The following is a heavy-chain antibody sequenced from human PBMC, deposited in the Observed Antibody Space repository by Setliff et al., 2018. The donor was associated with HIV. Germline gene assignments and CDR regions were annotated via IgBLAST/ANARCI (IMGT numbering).Heavy chain of an antibody. CDR3: ATIRAYYYDSSGQEYFQY. J-gene: IGHJ1*01. CDR1: GYSLTDLS. CDR2: FDPEDGET. D-gene: IGHD3-22*01. Sequence: ASVKVSCKVSGYSLTDLSIHWVRQAPGKGLEWMGGFDPEDGETVYAQKLQGRVTMTEDTSTDTAYMELSSLRSEDTAMYYCATIRAYYYDSSGQEYFQYWGHGTLVTGLL. V-gene: IGHV1-24*01.